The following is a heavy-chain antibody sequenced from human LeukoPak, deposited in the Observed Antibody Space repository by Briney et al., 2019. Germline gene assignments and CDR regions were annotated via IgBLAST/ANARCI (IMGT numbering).Heavy chain of an antibody. CDR1: GYTFTSYD. Sequence: ASVKVSCKASGYTFTSYDINWVRQATGQGLEWMGWMNPNSGNTGYAQKFQGRVTMTRNTSISTAYMELSSLRSDDTAVYYCARVKSSSFPYFYFDYWGQGTLVTVSS. D-gene: IGHD6-6*01. CDR3: ARVKSSSFPYFYFDY. CDR2: MNPNSGNT. V-gene: IGHV1-8*01. J-gene: IGHJ4*02.